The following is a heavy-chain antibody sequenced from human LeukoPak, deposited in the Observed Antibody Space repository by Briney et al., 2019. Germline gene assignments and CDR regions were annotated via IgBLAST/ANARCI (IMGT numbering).Heavy chain of an antibody. CDR1: GFTFSSYA. V-gene: IGHV3-23*01. J-gene: IGHJ6*02. D-gene: IGHD5-18*01. CDR3: AKDERYSYGYDYYYYGMDV. Sequence: PGGSLRLSCAASGFTFSSYAMSWVRQAPGKGLEWVSAISGSGGSTYYADSVKGRFTISRDNSKNTLYLQMNSLRAEDTAAYYCAKDERYSYGYDYYYYGMDVWGQGTTVTVSS. CDR2: ISGSGGST.